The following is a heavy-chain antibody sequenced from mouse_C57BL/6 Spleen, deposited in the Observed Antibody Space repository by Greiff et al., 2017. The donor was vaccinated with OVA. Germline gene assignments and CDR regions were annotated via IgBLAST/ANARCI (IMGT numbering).Heavy chain of an antibody. CDR2: IDPETGGT. V-gene: IGHV1-15*01. D-gene: IGHD2-1*01. CDR3: TRGGNYLAWFAY. CDR1: GYTFTDYE. J-gene: IGHJ3*01. Sequence: SGAELVRPGASVTLSCKASGYTFTDYEMHWVKQTPVHGLEWIGAIDPETGGTAYNQKFKGKAILTADKSSSTAYMELRSLTSEDSAVYYCTRGGNYLAWFAYWGQGTLVTVSA.